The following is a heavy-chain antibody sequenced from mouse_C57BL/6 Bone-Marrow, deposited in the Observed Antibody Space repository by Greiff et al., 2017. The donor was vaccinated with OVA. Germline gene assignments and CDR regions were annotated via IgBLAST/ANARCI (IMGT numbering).Heavy chain of an antibody. J-gene: IGHJ4*01. CDR2: IRNKANGYTT. Sequence: EVKLVESGGGLVQPGGSLSLSCAASGFTFTDYYMSWVRQPPGKALEWLGFIRNKANGYTTEYSASVKGRFTISRDNSQSILYLQMNALRAEDSATYYCARYKGYLLTSRRGAMDYWGQGTSVTVSS. V-gene: IGHV7-3*01. CDR1: GFTFTDYY. CDR3: ARYKGYLLTSRRGAMDY. D-gene: IGHD2-1*01.